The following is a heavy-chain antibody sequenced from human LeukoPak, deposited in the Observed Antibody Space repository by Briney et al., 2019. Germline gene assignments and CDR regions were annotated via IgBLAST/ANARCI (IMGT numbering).Heavy chain of an antibody. Sequence: PSETLSLTCTVSGGSISSDYWSWIRQPPGKGLEWIGYIHYSGNTNYNPSLKSRVTMSLDASKNQFLLKLTSVTAADTAMYYCALDSSGWSDDSFDIWGQGTTVTVSS. J-gene: IGHJ3*02. CDR3: ALDSSGWSDDSFDI. V-gene: IGHV4-59*01. D-gene: IGHD6-19*01. CDR2: IHYSGNT. CDR1: GGSISSDY.